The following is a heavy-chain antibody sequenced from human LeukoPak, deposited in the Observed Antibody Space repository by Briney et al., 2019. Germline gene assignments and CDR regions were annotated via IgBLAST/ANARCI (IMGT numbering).Heavy chain of an antibody. Sequence: SETLSLTCTVSGGSVSSGSYYWSWIRQPPGKGLEWIGYIYYSGSTNYNPSLKSRVTISVDTSKNQFSLKLSSVTAADTAVYYCARVVEQWQTEQGGFDPWGQGTLVTVSS. CDR1: GGSVSSGSYY. CDR3: ARVVEQWQTEQGGFDP. D-gene: IGHD6-19*01. CDR2: IYYSGST. V-gene: IGHV4-61*01. J-gene: IGHJ5*02.